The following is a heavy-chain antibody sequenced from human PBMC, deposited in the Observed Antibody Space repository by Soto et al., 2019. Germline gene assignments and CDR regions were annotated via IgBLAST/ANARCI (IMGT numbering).Heavy chain of an antibody. V-gene: IGHV3-23*01. Sequence: GFTFSSYAMSWVRQAPGKGLEWVSAISGSGGSTYYADSVKGRFTISRDNSKNTLYLQMNSLRAEDTAVYYCAKFDLLSTCFDYWGQGTLVTVSS. D-gene: IGHD2-2*01. CDR1: GFTFSSYA. J-gene: IGHJ4*02. CDR2: ISGSGGST. CDR3: AKFDLLSTCFDY.